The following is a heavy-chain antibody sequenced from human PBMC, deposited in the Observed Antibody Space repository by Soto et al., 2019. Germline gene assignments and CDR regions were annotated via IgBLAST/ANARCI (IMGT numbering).Heavy chain of an antibody. CDR1: GGTFSGYA. V-gene: IGHV1-69*06. J-gene: IGHJ5*02. Sequence: LVRVSCKASGGTFSGYAISGLRQAPGQGLEWMGGIIPIFGKANYAQKFQGRDTTTADNSTSTAYKDLSNRRSEDTAVYYCARGGVGAKIGRYDPRGQGTLGTVSS. CDR2: IIPIFGKA. CDR3: ARGGVGAKIGRYDP. D-gene: IGHD1-26*01.